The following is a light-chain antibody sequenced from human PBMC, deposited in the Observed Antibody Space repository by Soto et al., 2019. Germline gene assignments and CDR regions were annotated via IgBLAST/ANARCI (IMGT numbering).Light chain of an antibody. CDR3: CSYAGSPYV. Sequence: QSVLTQPRSVSGSPGQSVTISCTGTSSDVGVYNYVSWYQQHPGKAPKLMIYDVSKRPSGVPDRFSGSKSGNTASLTISGLQAEDEADYYCCSYAGSPYVFGTGTKVTVL. CDR1: SSDVGVYNY. V-gene: IGLV2-11*01. J-gene: IGLJ1*01. CDR2: DVS.